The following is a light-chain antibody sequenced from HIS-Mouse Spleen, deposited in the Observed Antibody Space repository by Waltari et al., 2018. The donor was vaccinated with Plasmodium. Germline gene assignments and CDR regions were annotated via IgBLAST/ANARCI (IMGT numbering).Light chain of an antibody. V-gene: IGKV1-6*01. CDR2: AAS. CDR3: LQDYNYPYT. J-gene: IGKJ2*01. Sequence: AIQMTQSPSSLSASVGDRVTITCRASQGLRNDLGWYQQKPGKAPKPLISAASSLQSGVPSRFSGSGSGTDFTLTISSLQPEDFATYYCLQDYNYPYTFGQGTKLEIK. CDR1: QGLRND.